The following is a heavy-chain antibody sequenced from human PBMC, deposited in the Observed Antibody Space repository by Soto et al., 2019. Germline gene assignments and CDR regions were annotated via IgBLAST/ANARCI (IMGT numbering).Heavy chain of an antibody. CDR2: ISAYNGNP. D-gene: IGHD3-3*02. Sequence: QVQLVQSGAEMKKPGASVKVSCKASGYTFTTYGISWVRQAPGQGLEWMGWISAYNGNPHYAQKLQGRVTMTTDTSTSTAYVELRSLRSDDTAVYYCAREHFPSTYDSFAYWGQGTLVTVSS. J-gene: IGHJ4*02. CDR3: AREHFPSTYDSFAY. V-gene: IGHV1-18*04. CDR1: GYTFTTYG.